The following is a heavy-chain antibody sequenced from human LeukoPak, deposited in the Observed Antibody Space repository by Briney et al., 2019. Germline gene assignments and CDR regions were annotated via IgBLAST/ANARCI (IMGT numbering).Heavy chain of an antibody. Sequence: SETLSLTCAVYGGSFSGYYWSWIRRPPGKGLEWIGEINHSGSTNYNPSLKSRVTISVDTSKNQFSLKLSSVTAADTAVYYCARGGLGIAVYWGQGTLVTVSS. J-gene: IGHJ4*02. CDR1: GGSFSGYY. V-gene: IGHV4-34*01. CDR2: INHSGST. CDR3: ARGGLGIAVY. D-gene: IGHD6-19*01.